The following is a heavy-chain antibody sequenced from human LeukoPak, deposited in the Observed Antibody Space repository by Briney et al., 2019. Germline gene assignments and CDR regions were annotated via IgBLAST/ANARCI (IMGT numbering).Heavy chain of an antibody. J-gene: IGHJ4*02. Sequence: ASVKVSCKASGYTFTSYDINWVRQATGQGLEWMGWMNPNSGNTGYAQKFQGRVTITTDESTSTAYMELSSLRSEDTAVYYCARGSSGSWSDYWGQGTLVTVSS. CDR3: ARGSSGSWSDY. V-gene: IGHV1-8*03. CDR2: MNPNSGNT. D-gene: IGHD1-26*01. CDR1: GYTFTSYD.